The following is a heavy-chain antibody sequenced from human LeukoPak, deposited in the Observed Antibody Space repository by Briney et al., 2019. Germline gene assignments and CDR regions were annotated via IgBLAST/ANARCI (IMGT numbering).Heavy chain of an antibody. Sequence: ASVKVSCKASGYTFSSYAMNWVRQAPGQGLEWMGWINANTGNPTYAQGFTGRFVFSLDTSVSTAYLQISSLQAEDTAVYYCARSNNDGDYLGVGFDYWGQGTLVTVSS. D-gene: IGHD4-17*01. J-gene: IGHJ4*02. V-gene: IGHV7-4-1*02. CDR1: GYTFSSYA. CDR3: ARSNNDGDYLGVGFDY. CDR2: INANTGNP.